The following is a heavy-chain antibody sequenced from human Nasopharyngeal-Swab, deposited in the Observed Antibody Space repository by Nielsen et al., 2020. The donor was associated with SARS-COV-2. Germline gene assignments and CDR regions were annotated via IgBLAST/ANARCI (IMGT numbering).Heavy chain of an antibody. V-gene: IGHV4-59*13. CDR2: IYYSGST. CDR3: AREVDDYGDYPGSLVFDY. Sequence: PGKGLEWNGYIYYSGSTNYNPSLKSRVTISVDTSKNQFSLKLSSVTAADTAVYYCAREVDDYGDYPGSLVFDYWGQGTLVTVSS. J-gene: IGHJ4*02. D-gene: IGHD4-17*01.